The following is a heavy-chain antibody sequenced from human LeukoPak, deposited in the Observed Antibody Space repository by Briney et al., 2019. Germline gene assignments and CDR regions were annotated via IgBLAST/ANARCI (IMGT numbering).Heavy chain of an antibody. CDR2: IYTSGST. CDR1: GGSISSGSYY. J-gene: IGHJ4*02. D-gene: IGHD6-13*01. Sequence: SETLSLTCTVSGGSISSGSYYWSWIRQPAGKGLEWIGRIYTSGSTNYNPSLKSRVTISVDTSKNQFSLKLSSVTAADTAVYYCARATRYSSSWYYFDYWGQGTLVTVSS. CDR3: ARATRYSSSWYYFDY. V-gene: IGHV4-61*02.